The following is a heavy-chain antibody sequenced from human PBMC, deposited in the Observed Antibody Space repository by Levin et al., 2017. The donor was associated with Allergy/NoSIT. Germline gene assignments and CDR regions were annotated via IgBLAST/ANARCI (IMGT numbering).Heavy chain of an antibody. Sequence: GGSLRLSCAGSGFTFSTYWLSWVRQAPGKGVEWVANIKEDGSEKYYADPVKGRFTIFRDNAENSVFLLMISLRADDTGVYYCSRSMDHWGQGTLVTVSS. D-gene: IGHD2/OR15-2a*01. CDR3: SRSMDH. J-gene: IGHJ4*02. CDR2: IKEDGSEK. CDR1: GFTFSTYW. V-gene: IGHV3-7*01.